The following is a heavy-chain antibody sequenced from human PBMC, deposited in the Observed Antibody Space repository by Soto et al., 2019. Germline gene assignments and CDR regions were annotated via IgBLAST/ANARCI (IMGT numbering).Heavy chain of an antibody. V-gene: IGHV1-69*06. Sequence: QVQLVQSGAEVKKPGSSVKVPCKSSGGGFNSYSISWVRQAPGQGLEWMGVIIPIFGTPTYAQKFQGRVTITADKSTSTAYMEVSRLTSEDTAVYYCARGGPVIIPAATNWFDPWGQGTLVTVSS. CDR1: GGGFNSYS. D-gene: IGHD6-25*01. CDR2: IIPIFGTP. CDR3: ARGGPVIIPAATNWFDP. J-gene: IGHJ5*02.